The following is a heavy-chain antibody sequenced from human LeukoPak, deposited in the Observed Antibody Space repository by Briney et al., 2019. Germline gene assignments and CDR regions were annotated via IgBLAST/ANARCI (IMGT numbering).Heavy chain of an antibody. J-gene: IGHJ3*02. D-gene: IGHD2-21*01. CDR1: GFTFSSYS. CDR3: ARAIAGLLRGAFDI. CDR2: ISSSSSYI. V-gene: IGHV3-21*01. Sequence: GGSLRLSCAASGFTFSSYSMNWVRQAPEKGLEWVSSISSSSSYIYYADSVKGRFTISRDNAKNSLYLQMNSLRAEDTAVYYCARAIAGLLRGAFDIWGQGTMVTVSS.